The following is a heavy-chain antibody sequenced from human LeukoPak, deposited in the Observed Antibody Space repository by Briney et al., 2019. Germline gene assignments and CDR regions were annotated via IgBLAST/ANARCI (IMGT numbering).Heavy chain of an antibody. CDR2: IYYSGST. Sequence: PSETLSLTCTVSGGSISSYYWSWIRQPPGKGLEWIGYIYYSGSTNYNPSPKSRVTMSVDMSKNQFSLKLRSVTAADTAIYYCARDPLHDFGDHLNFWGQGTLVTVSS. J-gene: IGHJ4*02. D-gene: IGHD4-17*01. CDR3: ARDPLHDFGDHLNF. V-gene: IGHV4-59*12. CDR1: GGSISSYY.